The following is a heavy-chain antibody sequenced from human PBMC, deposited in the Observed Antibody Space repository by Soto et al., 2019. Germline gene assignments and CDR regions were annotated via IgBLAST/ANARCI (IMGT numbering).Heavy chain of an antibody. J-gene: IGHJ5*02. CDR1: GGSLTDNY. V-gene: IGHV4-34*01. Sequence: SETLSLTCAVYGGSLTDNYWNWIRQPPGKGLEWIGEFSSKGTSNYNPSLKSRVTMSLDTSKKQFSLKLTSVTAADAAVYFCARDGSSWYFPGRWFDPWGQGTLVTVSS. CDR3: ARDGSSWYFPGRWFDP. CDR2: FSSKGTS. D-gene: IGHD2-15*01.